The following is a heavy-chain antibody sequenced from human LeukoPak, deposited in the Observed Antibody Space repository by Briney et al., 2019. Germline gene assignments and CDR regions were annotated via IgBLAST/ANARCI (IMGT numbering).Heavy chain of an antibody. Sequence: PGGSLRLSCAASGFTFSSYAMSWVRQAPGKGLEWVSAISGSGGSTYYADSVKGRFTISRDNSKNTLYLQMNSLRAEDTALYYCARDKNVAAGPRVLFDYWGQGTLVTVSS. D-gene: IGHD6-13*01. CDR3: ARDKNVAAGPRVLFDY. CDR2: ISGSGGST. CDR1: GFTFSSYA. V-gene: IGHV3-23*01. J-gene: IGHJ4*02.